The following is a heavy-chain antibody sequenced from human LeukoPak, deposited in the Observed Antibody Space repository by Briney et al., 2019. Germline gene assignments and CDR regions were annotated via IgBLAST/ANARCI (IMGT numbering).Heavy chain of an antibody. J-gene: IGHJ5*02. Sequence: GESLKISCKGSGYSFSSYWISWVRQMPGKGLEWMGRIDPGDSFTKYRPSLEGRVTISADKSLSTVYLQWSSLKASDTAIYYCARHPPAGDSTWAWFDPWGQGTLVTVSS. V-gene: IGHV5-10-1*01. D-gene: IGHD2/OR15-2a*01. CDR2: IDPGDSFT. CDR1: GYSFSSYW. CDR3: ARHPPAGDSTWAWFDP.